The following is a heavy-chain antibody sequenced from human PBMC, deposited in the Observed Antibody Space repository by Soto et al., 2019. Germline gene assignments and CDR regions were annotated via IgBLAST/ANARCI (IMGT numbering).Heavy chain of an antibody. Sequence: LRLSCAASGFTFSSYAMSWVRQAPGKGLEWVSAISGSGGSTYYADSVKGRFTISRDNSKNTLYLQMNSLRAEDTAVYYCAKDRGYSYGYGGQGYYGMDVWGQGTTVTVSS. V-gene: IGHV3-23*01. CDR2: ISGSGGST. CDR3: AKDRGYSYGYGGQGYYGMDV. D-gene: IGHD5-18*01. J-gene: IGHJ6*02. CDR1: GFTFSSYA.